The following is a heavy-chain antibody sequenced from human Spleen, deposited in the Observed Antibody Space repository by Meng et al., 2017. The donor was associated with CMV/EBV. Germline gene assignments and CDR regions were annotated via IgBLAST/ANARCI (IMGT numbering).Heavy chain of an antibody. CDR2: IKPDGSET. V-gene: IGHV3-7*01. D-gene: IGHD2-15*01. Sequence: GGSLRLSCAASGFAFGTSWMSWVRQAPGKGLECVGNIKPDGSETYYVDSVKGRFTISRDNAKNSLYLQMNSLRAEDTAVYYCARVRGSLYPHHYYGMDVWGQGTTVTVSS. CDR3: ARVRGSLYPHHYYGMDV. CDR1: GFAFGTSW. J-gene: IGHJ6*02.